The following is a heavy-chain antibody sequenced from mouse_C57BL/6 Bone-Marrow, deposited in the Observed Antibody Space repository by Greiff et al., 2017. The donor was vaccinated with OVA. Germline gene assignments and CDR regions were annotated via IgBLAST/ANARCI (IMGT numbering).Heavy chain of an antibody. CDR3: ARSGWRYYYAMDY. V-gene: IGHV1-64*01. CDR2: IHPNSGST. D-gene: IGHD1-3*01. J-gene: IGHJ4*01. Sequence: VQLQQPGAELVKPGASVKLSCKASGYTFTSYWMHWVKQRPGQGLEWIGMIHPNSGSTNYNEKFKSKATLTVDKSSSTAYMQLSSLTSEDSAVYYGARSGWRYYYAMDYWGQGTSVTVSS. CDR1: GYTFTSYW.